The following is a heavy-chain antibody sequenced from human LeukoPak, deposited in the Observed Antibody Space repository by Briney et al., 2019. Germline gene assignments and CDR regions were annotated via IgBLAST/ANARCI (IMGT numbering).Heavy chain of an antibody. CDR2: IYSGGST. J-gene: IGHJ4*02. D-gene: IGHD3-9*01. CDR3: ARVFTYYDILTGYFAGGANEDAFDY. Sequence: PGGSLRLSCAASGFTVSSNYMSWVRQAPGKGLEWVSVIYSGGSTYYADSVKGRFTISRDNSKNTLYLQMGSLRAEDMAVYYCARVFTYYDILTGYFAGGANEDAFDYWGQGTLVTVSS. V-gene: IGHV3-66*01. CDR1: GFTVSSNY.